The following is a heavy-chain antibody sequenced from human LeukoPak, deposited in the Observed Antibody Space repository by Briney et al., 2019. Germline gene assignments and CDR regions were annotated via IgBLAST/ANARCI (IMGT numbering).Heavy chain of an antibody. CDR1: GYTFTSYD. CDR3: AREIRRDDY. V-gene: IGHV1-8*01. Sequence: ASVKVSCKASGYTFTSYDINWVRQATGQGLEWMGFMNPNSGNTGYAQKFQGRVTMTRDTSISTAYMELSSLTSEDTAMYYCAREIRRDDYWGQGTLVTVSS. J-gene: IGHJ4*02. CDR2: MNPNSGNT.